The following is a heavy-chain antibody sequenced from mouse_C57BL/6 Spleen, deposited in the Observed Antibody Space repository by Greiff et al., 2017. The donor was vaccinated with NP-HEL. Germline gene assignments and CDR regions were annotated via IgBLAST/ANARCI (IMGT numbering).Heavy chain of an antibody. CDR1: GYTFTSYW. D-gene: IGHD1-1*01. J-gene: IGHJ4*01. CDR3: ARWNYGSSSLYAMDY. CDR2: IDPSDSYT. V-gene: IGHV1-50*01. Sequence: VQLQQPGAELVKPGASVKLSCKASGYTFTSYWMQWVKQRPGQGLEWIGEIDPSDSYTKSNQQFKGKATLTVDTSSSTAYMQLSILTSEDSAVYYCARWNYGSSSLYAMDYWGQGTSVTVSS.